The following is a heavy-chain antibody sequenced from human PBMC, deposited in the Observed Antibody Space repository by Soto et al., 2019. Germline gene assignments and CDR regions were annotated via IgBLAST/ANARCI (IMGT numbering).Heavy chain of an antibody. CDR1: GFSFGRYA. V-gene: IGHV3-30-3*01. CDR3: AREYLDYGPDV. J-gene: IGHJ6*02. Sequence: GGSLILSYAASGFSFGRYAMRWVRQAPGKGLEWVASIPYDGGNRKYADSVKGRFTISRDNAKDMLYLHMSSLGPDDTSVYYCAREYLDYGPDVWGQGTSVTVSS. CDR2: IPYDGGNR.